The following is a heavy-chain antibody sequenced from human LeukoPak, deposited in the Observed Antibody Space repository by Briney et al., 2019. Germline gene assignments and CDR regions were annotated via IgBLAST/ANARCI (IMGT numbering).Heavy chain of an antibody. CDR3: ARGDYGDYADY. Sequence: SETLSLTCSVSGGSISSYYWSWLRQPPGKGLEWIGYIYYSGSTNYNPSLKSRVTISVDTSKNQFSLKLSSVTAADTAVYYCARGDYGDYADYWGQGTPVTVSS. J-gene: IGHJ4*02. CDR2: IYYSGST. D-gene: IGHD4-17*01. V-gene: IGHV4-59*01. CDR1: GGSISSYY.